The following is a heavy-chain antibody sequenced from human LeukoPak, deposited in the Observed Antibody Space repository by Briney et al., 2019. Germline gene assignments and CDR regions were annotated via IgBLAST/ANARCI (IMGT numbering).Heavy chain of an antibody. CDR3: ARGKDIRYYYGSGSYYY. V-gene: IGHV4-39*01. D-gene: IGHD3-10*01. Sequence: SETLSLTCSVPGGSISSSSYYWGWIRQPSGKGLEWIGEIYYSGSAVYNSALKRRLASSVGASWNQFSLTLSSVTAADTGVYYCARGKDIRYYYGSGSYYYWGQGTLVTVSS. J-gene: IGHJ4*02. CDR2: IYYSGSA. CDR1: GGSISSSSYY.